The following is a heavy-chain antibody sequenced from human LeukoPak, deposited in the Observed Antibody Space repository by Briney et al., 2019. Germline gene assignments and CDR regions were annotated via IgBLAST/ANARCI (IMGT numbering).Heavy chain of an antibody. Sequence: PGGSLRLSCAASGFNFANHAMSWVRQTAGKRLEWVSAISGGGDITYYADSVRGRFTVSRDNAKNTLYLQVNNLRAEDTAVYYCARGPNSNWSGLDFWGQGTLLTVSS. CDR2: ISGGGDIT. J-gene: IGHJ4*02. CDR1: GFNFANHA. V-gene: IGHV3-23*01. D-gene: IGHD6-6*01. CDR3: ARGPNSNWSGLDF.